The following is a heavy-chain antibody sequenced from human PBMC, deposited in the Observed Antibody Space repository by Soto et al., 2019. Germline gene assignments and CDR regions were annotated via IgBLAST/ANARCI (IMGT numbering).Heavy chain of an antibody. J-gene: IGHJ4*02. CDR1: GFTFSSYA. D-gene: IGHD4-17*01. CDR3: ASRYYGGNFGY. V-gene: IGHV3-23*01. CDR2: ISGSGGST. Sequence: GGSLRLSCAASGFTFSSYAMSWVRQAPRKGLEWVSAISGSGGSTYYADSVKGRFTISRDNSKNTLYLQMNSLRAEDTAVYYCASRYYGGNFGYWGQGTLVTVSS.